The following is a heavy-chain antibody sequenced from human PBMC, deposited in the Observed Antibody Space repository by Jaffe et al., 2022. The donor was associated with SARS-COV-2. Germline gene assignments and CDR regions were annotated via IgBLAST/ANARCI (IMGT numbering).Heavy chain of an antibody. V-gene: IGHV3-15*01. CDR2: ITSKTDGGTT. CDR3: TTGYQSNDAFDI. J-gene: IGHJ3*02. Sequence: EVQLVESGGGLVKPGGSLRLSCAASGFTFSNAWMSWVRQAPGKGLEWVGRITSKTDGGTTDYAAPVKGRFTISRDDSKNTLYLQMNTLKTEDTAVYYCTTGYQSNDAFDIWGQGTMVTVSS. D-gene: IGHD2-2*01. CDR1: GFTFSNAW.